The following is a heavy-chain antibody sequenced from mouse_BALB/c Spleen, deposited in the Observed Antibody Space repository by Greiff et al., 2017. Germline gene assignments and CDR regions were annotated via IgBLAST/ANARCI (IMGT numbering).Heavy chain of an antibody. CDR2: ISPGSGGT. D-gene: IGHD1-1*01. J-gene: IGHJ4*01. Sequence: VQLQESGAELVKPGASVKMSCTASGYTFTSYYMYWVKQRPGQGLEWIGEISPGSGGTNYTEKFKSKATLTVDKSSSTAYMQLSSLTSEDSAVYYCTRGKYYGCGYCYAMDYWGQGTSVTVSS. V-gene: IGHV1S17*01. CDR1: GYTFTSYY. CDR3: TRGKYYGCGYCYAMDY.